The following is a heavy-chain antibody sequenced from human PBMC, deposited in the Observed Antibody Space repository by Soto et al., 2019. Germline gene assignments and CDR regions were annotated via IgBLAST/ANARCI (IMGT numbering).Heavy chain of an antibody. CDR3: AREIIALMGASRWFDS. V-gene: IGHV3-74*01. D-gene: IGHD1-26*01. CDR1: GFTFSSNW. CDR2: IRGDGRSK. J-gene: IGHJ5*01. Sequence: EVQLVESGGGLVQPGGSLRLSCVGSGFTFSSNWMHWVRQTPGKGPVWVSRIRGDGRSKAYEVSVRGRFAISRDNAKNTVYLQMNNLRAEDSAVYFCAREIIALMGASRWFDSWGLVTQVTVSS.